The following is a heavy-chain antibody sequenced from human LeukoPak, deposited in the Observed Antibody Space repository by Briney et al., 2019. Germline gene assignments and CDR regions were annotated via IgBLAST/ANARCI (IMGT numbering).Heavy chain of an antibody. D-gene: IGHD6-13*01. V-gene: IGHV1-69*05. CDR1: GGTFSSYA. CDR2: NIPIFGTA. J-gene: IGHJ2*01. Sequence: ASVKVSCKASGGTFSSYAISWVRQAPGQGLEWMGGNIPIFGTANYAQKFQGRVTITTDESTSTAYMELSSLRSEDTAVYYCARDRKCGSSCQKYWYFDLWGRGTLVTVSS. CDR3: ARDRKCGSSCQKYWYFDL.